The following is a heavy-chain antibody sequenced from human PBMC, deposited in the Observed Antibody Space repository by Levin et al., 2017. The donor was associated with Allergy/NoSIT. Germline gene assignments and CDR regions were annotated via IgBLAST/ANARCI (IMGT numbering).Heavy chain of an antibody. D-gene: IGHD4/OR15-4a*01. Sequence: GESLKISCAASGFTFSSYAMSWVRQAPGKGLEWVSAISGSGGSTYYADSVKGRFTISRDNSKNTLYLQMNSLRAEDTAVYYCAKDILWSYIDAFDIWGQGTMVTVSS. CDR2: ISGSGGST. J-gene: IGHJ3*02. CDR1: GFTFSSYA. CDR3: AKDILWSYIDAFDI. V-gene: IGHV3-23*01.